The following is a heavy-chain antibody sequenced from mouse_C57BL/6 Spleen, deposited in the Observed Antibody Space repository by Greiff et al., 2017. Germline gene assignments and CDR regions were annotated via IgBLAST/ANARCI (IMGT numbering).Heavy chain of an antibody. CDR1: GYTFTSYW. D-gene: IGHD2-4*01. CDR3: ANDYSWFAY. CDR2: INPSSGYT. Sequence: VQLQQSGAELAKPGASVKLSCKASGYTFTSYWMHWVKQRPGQGLEWIGYINPSSGYTKYNQKFKDKATFTADKSSSTAYMQLSSLTYEDSAVYYCANDYSWFAYWGQGTLVTVSA. V-gene: IGHV1-7*01. J-gene: IGHJ3*01.